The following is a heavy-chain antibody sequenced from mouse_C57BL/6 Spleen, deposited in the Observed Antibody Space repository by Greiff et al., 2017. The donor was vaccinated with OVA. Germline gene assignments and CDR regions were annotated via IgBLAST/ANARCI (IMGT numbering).Heavy chain of an antibody. J-gene: IGHJ2*01. CDR1: GYTFTSYW. V-gene: IGHV1-72*01. D-gene: IGHD2-5*01. CDR2: IDTNSGGT. Sequence: SCKASGYTFTSYWMHWVKQRPGRGLEWIGRIDTNSGGTKYNEKFKSKATLTVDKPSSTAYMQLSSLTSEDSAVYYCARSYSNYWYYFDYWGQGTTLTVSS. CDR3: ARSYSNYWYYFDY.